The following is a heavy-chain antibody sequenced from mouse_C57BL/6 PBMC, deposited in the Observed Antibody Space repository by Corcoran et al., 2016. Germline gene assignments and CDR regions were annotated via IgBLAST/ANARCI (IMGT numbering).Heavy chain of an antibody. CDR2: INPYNGGT. J-gene: IGHJ4*01. Sequence: EVQLQQSGPELVKPGASVKISCKASGYTFTDYYMNWVKQSHGKSLEWIGVINPYNGGTSYNQKFKGKATLTVDKSSSTAYMELNSLTSEDSAVYYCARGSSYGYYAMDYWGQGTSVTVSS. V-gene: IGHV1-19*01. CDR1: GYTFTDYY. CDR3: ARGSSYGYYAMDY. D-gene: IGHD1-1*01.